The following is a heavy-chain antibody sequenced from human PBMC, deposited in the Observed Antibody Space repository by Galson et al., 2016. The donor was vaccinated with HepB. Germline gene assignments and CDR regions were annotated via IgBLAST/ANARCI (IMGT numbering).Heavy chain of an antibody. CDR3: ARGFRLGYTTGWLDF. D-gene: IGHD6-19*01. J-gene: IGHJ4*02. V-gene: IGHV3-33*01. CDR1: EFTFSSYA. Sequence: SLRLSCAASEFTFSSYAMHWVRQAPGKGLEWVAVIWYDGSETYYADAVKGRFTISRDNSKNTVFREMSSLRDEDTALYYCARGFRLGYTTGWLDFWGQGTLVTVST. CDR2: IWYDGSET.